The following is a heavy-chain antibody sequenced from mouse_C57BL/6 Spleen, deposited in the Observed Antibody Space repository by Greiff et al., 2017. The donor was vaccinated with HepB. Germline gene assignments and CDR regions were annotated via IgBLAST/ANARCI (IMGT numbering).Heavy chain of an antibody. CDR1: GFTFSNYW. CDR3: TGGRGWYFDV. CDR2: IRLKSDNYAT. D-gene: IGHD3-3*01. V-gene: IGHV6-3*01. Sequence: EVKLVESGGGLVQPGGSMKLSCVASGFTFSNYWMNWVRQSPEKGLEWVAQIRLKSDNYATHYAESVKGRFTISRDDSKSSVYLQMNNLRAEDTGIYYCTGGRGWYFDVWGTGTTVTVSS. J-gene: IGHJ1*03.